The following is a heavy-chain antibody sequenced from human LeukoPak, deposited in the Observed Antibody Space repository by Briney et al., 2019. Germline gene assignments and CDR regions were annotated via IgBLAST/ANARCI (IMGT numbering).Heavy chain of an antibody. CDR1: GGTFSSYA. V-gene: IGHV1-69*04. D-gene: IGHD2-15*01. CDR3: ARDCEDPAATPYYYGMDV. J-gene: IGHJ6*02. Sequence: ASVKVSCKASGGTFSSYAISWVRQAPGQGLEWMGRIIPILGIANYAQKFQGRVTITADKSTSTAYMELSSLRSEDTAVYYCARDCEDPAATPYYYGMDVWGQGTTVTVSS. CDR2: IIPILGIA.